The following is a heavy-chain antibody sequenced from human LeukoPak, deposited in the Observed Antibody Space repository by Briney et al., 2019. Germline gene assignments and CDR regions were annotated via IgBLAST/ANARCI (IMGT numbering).Heavy chain of an antibody. D-gene: IGHD3-22*01. CDR2: ISYDGSNK. CDR1: GFPFSSYW. Sequence: GGSLRLSCAASGFPFSSYWMAWVRQAPGKGLEWVAVISYDGSNKYYADSVKGRFTISSDNSKNTLYLQMNSLRAEDTAVYYCACGSYYYDSSGGVPRFDYWGQGTLVTVSS. J-gene: IGHJ4*02. CDR3: ACGSYYYDSSGGVPRFDY. V-gene: IGHV3-30-3*01.